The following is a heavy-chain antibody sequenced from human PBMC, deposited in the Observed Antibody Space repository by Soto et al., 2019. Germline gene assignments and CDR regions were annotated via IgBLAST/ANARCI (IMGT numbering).Heavy chain of an antibody. V-gene: IGHV4-39*01. Sequence: PSETLSLTCTVSGDSLRSSYHYWGWIRQLPGKGLEWIGSIYYTGNTYYTPSLKNRVSISVDMATNEISLRLWAESIADTAVYYCVRVEMYAREFTPNVDRWRQRALVTVSS. CDR3: VRVEMYAREFTPNVDR. D-gene: IGHD2-8*01. J-gene: IGHJ5*02. CDR2: IYYTGNT. CDR1: GDSLRSSYHY.